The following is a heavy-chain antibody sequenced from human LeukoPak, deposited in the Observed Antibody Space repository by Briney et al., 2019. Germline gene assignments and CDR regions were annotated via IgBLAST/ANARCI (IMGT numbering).Heavy chain of an antibody. V-gene: IGHV3-21*01. CDR1: GSTFSSYS. J-gene: IGHJ6*03. D-gene: IGHD6-19*01. CDR2: ISSRSDYI. Sequence: GGSLRLSCAASGSTFSSYSMTWVRQAPGKGLEWVSSISSRSDYIFYGDSVKGRFTISRDNAKNSLYLQMSSLRAEGTAVYYCARGIAVAGYYYYMDVWGKGTTVTVSS. CDR3: ARGIAVAGYYYYMDV.